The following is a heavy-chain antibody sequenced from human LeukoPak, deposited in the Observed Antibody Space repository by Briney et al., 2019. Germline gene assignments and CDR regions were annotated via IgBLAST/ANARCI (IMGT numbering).Heavy chain of an antibody. Sequence: SETLSLTCTVSGGSISSYYWSWIRQPPGKGLEWIGYIYYSGSTNYNPSLKSRVTISVDTSKNQFSLKLSSVTAADTAVYYYARPSERGALDPWGQGTLVTVSS. CDR1: GGSISSYY. V-gene: IGHV4-59*08. J-gene: IGHJ5*02. CDR2: IYYSGST. D-gene: IGHD3-10*01. CDR3: ARPSERGALDP.